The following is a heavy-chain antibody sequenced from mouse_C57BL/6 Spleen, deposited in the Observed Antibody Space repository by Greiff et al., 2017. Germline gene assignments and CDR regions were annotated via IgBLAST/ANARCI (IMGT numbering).Heavy chain of an antibody. D-gene: IGHD2-1*01. Sequence: VQLQQSGAELVKPGASVKLSCTASGFNIKDYYMHWVKQRTEQGLEWIGRIDPEDGETKYAPKFQGKATITADTSSNTAYLQLSSLTSEDTAFYCGARSYGRPRYFDYWGQGTTLTVSS. V-gene: IGHV14-2*01. CDR3: ARSYGRPRYFDY. CDR2: IDPEDGET. CDR1: GFNIKDYY. J-gene: IGHJ2*01.